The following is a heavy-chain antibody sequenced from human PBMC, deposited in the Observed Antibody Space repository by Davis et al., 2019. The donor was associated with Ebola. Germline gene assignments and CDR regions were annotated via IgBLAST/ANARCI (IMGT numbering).Heavy chain of an antibody. CDR3: AKAPAITMIVVVID. V-gene: IGHV3-23*01. Sequence: GESLKISCAASGFTFSSYAMSWVRQAPGKGREGVSAISGSGGSTYYADSVKGRFTISRDNSKNTLYLQMNSLRAEDTAVYYCAKAPAITMIVVVIDWGQGTLVTVSS. CDR1: GFTFSSYA. CDR2: ISGSGGST. J-gene: IGHJ4*02. D-gene: IGHD3-22*01.